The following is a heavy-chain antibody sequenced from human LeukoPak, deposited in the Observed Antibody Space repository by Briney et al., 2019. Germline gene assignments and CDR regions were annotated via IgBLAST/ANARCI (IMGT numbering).Heavy chain of an antibody. D-gene: IGHD3-9*01. CDR2: IYYSGST. Sequence: GWVRQAPGKGLEWIGSIYYSGSTYYNPSLKSRVTISVDTSKNQFSLKLSSVTAADTAVYYCATLRYFDWLLGDYWGQGTLVTVSS. J-gene: IGHJ4*02. V-gene: IGHV4-39*01. CDR3: ATLRYFDWLLGDY.